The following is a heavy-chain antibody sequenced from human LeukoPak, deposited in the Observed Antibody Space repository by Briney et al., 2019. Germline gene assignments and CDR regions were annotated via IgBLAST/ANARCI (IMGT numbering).Heavy chain of an antibody. CDR3: ASRIFGVVTGDY. V-gene: IGHV3-21*01. CDR2: ISSSSSYI. D-gene: IGHD3-3*01. J-gene: IGHJ4*02. Sequence: GALRLSCAASGFTFSSYSMNWVRQAPGKGLEWVSSISSSSSYIYYADSVKGRFTISRDNAKNSLYLQMNSLRAEDTAVYYCASRIFGVVTGDYWGQGTLVTVSS. CDR1: GFTFSSYS.